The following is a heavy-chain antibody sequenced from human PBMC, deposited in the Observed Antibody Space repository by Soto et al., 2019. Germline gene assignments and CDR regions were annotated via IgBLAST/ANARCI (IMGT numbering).Heavy chain of an antibody. CDR1: GGSISSYY. J-gene: IGHJ5*02. CDR2: IYTSGST. D-gene: IGHD1-26*01. V-gene: IGHV4-4*07. CDR3: ARARIVGPNKWLDP. Sequence: SETLSLTCTVSGGSISSYYWSWIRQPAGRGLEWIGRIYTSGSTNYNPSLKSRVTMSVDTSKNQFSLKLSSVTAADTAVYYCARARIVGPNKWLDPWGQGTMVTVYS.